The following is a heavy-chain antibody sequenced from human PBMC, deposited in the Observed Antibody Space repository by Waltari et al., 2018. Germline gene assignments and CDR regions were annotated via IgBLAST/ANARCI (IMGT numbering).Heavy chain of an antibody. D-gene: IGHD6-19*01. CDR1: GFTFSRYS. Sequence: EVQLVESGGGLVQPGGSLRLSCAASGFTFSRYSLNWVRQAPGKGLEWVSYISSSGSTIYYADSVKGRFTISRDNAKNSLYLQMNSLRAEDTAVYYCAGISGWGKTFDYWGQGTLVTVSS. V-gene: IGHV3-48*04. CDR2: ISSSGSTI. CDR3: AGISGWGKTFDY. J-gene: IGHJ4*02.